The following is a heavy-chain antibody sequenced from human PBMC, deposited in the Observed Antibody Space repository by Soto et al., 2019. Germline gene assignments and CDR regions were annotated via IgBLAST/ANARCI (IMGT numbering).Heavy chain of an antibody. Sequence: EVQLLESGGGLVQPGGSLRLSCAASGFTFSSYTMNWVRQAPGKGLEWVSGISGSGDSTYYVDSVKGRFTISRDNSKNTLFVQMNSLRAEDTAVYYCARRRVNYPIDYWGQGTLVTVSS. CDR3: ARRRVNYPIDY. V-gene: IGHV3-23*01. CDR2: ISGSGDST. CDR1: GFTFSSYT. D-gene: IGHD3-10*01. J-gene: IGHJ4*02.